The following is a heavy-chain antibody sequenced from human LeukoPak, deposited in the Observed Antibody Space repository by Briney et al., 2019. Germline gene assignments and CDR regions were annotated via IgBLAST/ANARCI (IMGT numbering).Heavy chain of an antibody. CDR3: ARERFSSWYVLDP. J-gene: IGHJ5*02. V-gene: IGHV1-2*02. CDR1: GYTFTGYY. CDR2: INTNSGGT. Sequence: ASVKVSCKASGYTFTGYYMHWVRQAPGQGLEWMGWINTNSGGTNYAQKFQGRVTMTRDTSISTAYMELSRLRSDDTAVYYCARERFSSWYVLDPWGQGTLVTVSS. D-gene: IGHD6-13*01.